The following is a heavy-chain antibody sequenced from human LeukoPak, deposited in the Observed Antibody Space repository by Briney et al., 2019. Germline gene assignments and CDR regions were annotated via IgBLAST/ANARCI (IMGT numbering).Heavy chain of an antibody. CDR3: ARGHMLTGYYNFSWFDP. J-gene: IGHJ5*02. CDR1: GFTFSSYD. D-gene: IGHD3-9*01. Sequence: GGSLRLSCAASGFTFSSYDMHWVRQPTGKGLEWVSAIGTAGDTYYSHSVKGRFTISRENAKNSLYLHMNSLSAGDTAVYFCARGHMLTGYYNFSWFDPWGQGTLVTVSS. V-gene: IGHV3-13*01. CDR2: IGTAGDT.